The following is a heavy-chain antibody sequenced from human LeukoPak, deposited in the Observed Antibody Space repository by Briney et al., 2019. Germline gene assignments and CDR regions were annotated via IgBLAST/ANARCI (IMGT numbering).Heavy chain of an antibody. J-gene: IGHJ6*02. D-gene: IGHD2-15*01. CDR1: GGSISSYY. V-gene: IGHV4-4*07. CDR2: IYTSGSI. Sequence: SETLSLTCTVSGGSISSYYWSWIRQPAGKGLEWIGRIYTSGSINYNPSLKSRVTMSVDTSKNQFSLKLSSVTAADTAVYYCARTPRYIVEDGMDVWGQGTTVTVSS. CDR3: ARTPRYIVEDGMDV.